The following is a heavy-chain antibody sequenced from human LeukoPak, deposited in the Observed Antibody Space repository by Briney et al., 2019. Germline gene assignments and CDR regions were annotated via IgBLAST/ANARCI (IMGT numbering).Heavy chain of an antibody. CDR3: AKDRLSNGDPAGY. Sequence: PGGSLRLSCAASGFTFSSYAMSWVRQAPGKGLEWVSTISANGGYTYYADSVKGRFAISRDNSKNTLYLQMNSLRAEDTAIYYCAKDRLSNGDPAGYWGQGTLVTVSS. V-gene: IGHV3-23*01. D-gene: IGHD4-17*01. J-gene: IGHJ4*02. CDR1: GFTFSSYA. CDR2: ISANGGYT.